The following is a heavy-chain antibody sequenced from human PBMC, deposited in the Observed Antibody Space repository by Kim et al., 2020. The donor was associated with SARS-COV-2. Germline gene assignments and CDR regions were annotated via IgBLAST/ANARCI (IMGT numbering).Heavy chain of an antibody. CDR2: IYYSGST. V-gene: IGHV4-59*01. CDR3: ARGELDYGLNYFDH. D-gene: IGHD4-17*01. Sequence: SETLSLTCNVSGGSISTYYWSWIRQPPGKGLEWIGYIYYSGSTKYNPSLKSRVTISLDTSKNHFSLKLSSVTAADTTGYYCARGELDYGLNYFDHWGPGT. CDR1: GGSISTYY. J-gene: IGHJ4*02.